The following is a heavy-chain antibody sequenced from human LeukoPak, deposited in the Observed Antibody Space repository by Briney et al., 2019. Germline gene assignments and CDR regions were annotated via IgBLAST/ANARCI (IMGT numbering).Heavy chain of an antibody. D-gene: IGHD6-19*01. Sequence: GGSLRLSCAASGFTFSSYSMNWVRQAPGKGLEWVSSISSSSSYIYYADSVRGRFTISRDNAKNSLYLQMNSLRAEDTAVYYCARRIAVAGTRHFQHWGQGTLVTVSS. CDR1: GFTFSSYS. CDR2: ISSSSSYI. J-gene: IGHJ1*01. CDR3: ARRIAVAGTRHFQH. V-gene: IGHV3-21*01.